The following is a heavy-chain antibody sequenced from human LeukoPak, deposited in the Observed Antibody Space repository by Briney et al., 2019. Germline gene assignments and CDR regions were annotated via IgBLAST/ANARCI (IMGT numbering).Heavy chain of an antibody. CDR3: ARGRRYYYDSSGRLDY. CDR2: INHSGST. V-gene: IGHV4-34*01. D-gene: IGHD3-22*01. J-gene: IGHJ4*02. CDR1: GGSISSGYY. Sequence: SETLSLTCTVSGGSISSGYYWSWIRQPPGKGLEWIGEINHSGSTNYNPSLKSRVTISVDTSKNQFSLKLSSVTAADTAVYYCARGRRYYYDSSGRLDYWGQGTLVTVSS.